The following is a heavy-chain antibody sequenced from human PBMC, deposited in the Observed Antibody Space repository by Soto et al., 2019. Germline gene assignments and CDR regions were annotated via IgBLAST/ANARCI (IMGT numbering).Heavy chain of an antibody. CDR1: GGSFSGYY. J-gene: IGHJ6*02. CDR2: INHSGST. D-gene: IGHD2-2*01. CDR3: AKVVPAASWGMDV. Sequence: SETLSLTCAVYGGSFSGYYWSWIRQPPGKGLEWIGEINHSGSTNYNPSLKSRVTISVDTSKNQFSLKLSSVTAADTAVYYCAKVVPAASWGMDVWGQGTTVTVS. V-gene: IGHV4-34*01.